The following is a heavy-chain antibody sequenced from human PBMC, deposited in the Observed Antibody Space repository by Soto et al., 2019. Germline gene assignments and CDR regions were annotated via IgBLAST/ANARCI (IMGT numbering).Heavy chain of an antibody. D-gene: IGHD6-19*01. CDR3: VEVASLAGHD. Sequence: EVQLVESGGGLVQPGGSLRLSCAASGFTFSYYWLSWVRQAPGKGLEWVDNIKQDGSVNLYVDSVKGRVTISRDNVKNSMYLQMNGLRAEDTAVYYCVEVASLAGHDWGQGTVGTVSS. CDR1: GFTFSYYW. CDR2: IKQDGSVN. J-gene: IGHJ4*02. V-gene: IGHV3-7*01.